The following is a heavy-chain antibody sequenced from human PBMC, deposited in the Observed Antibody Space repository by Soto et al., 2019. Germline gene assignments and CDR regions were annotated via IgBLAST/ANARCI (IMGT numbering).Heavy chain of an antibody. CDR2: IIPIFGTA. J-gene: IGHJ5*02. V-gene: IGHV1-69*13. CDR3: AKKGFWSGPRINNWFDP. D-gene: IGHD3-3*01. CDR1: GGTFSSYA. Sequence: GASVKVSCKASGGTFSSYAISWVRQAPGQGLEWMGGIIPIFGTANYAQKFQGRVTITADESTSTAYMELSSLRSEDTAVYYCAKKGFWSGPRINNWFDPWGQGILVTVSS.